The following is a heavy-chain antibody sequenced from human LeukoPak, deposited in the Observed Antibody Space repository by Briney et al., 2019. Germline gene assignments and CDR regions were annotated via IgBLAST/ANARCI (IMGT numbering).Heavy chain of an antibody. J-gene: IGHJ3*02. Sequence: PSETLSLTCTVSGGSISSYYWSWTRQPPGKGLEWIGYIYYSGSTNYNPSLKSRVTISVDTSKNQFSLKLSSVTAADTAVYYCARVALITIHENDAFDIWGQGTVVTVSS. CDR1: GGSISSYY. V-gene: IGHV4-59*01. CDR3: ARVALITIHENDAFDI. D-gene: IGHD3-3*01. CDR2: IYYSGST.